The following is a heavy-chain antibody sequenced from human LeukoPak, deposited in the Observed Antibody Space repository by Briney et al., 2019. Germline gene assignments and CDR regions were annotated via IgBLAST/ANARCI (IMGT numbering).Heavy chain of an antibody. J-gene: IGHJ6*02. Sequence: ASVKVSFKASVYTFTGCDMHWVRQAPGQGLEWKGWISPDSGGTNCAQKFKGSVTVTRDTSISTAYMELSRLRSDDTAVYYCARGRPMYYDFWSGYDYYYYGMDVWGQGTTVTVSS. CDR3: ARGRPMYYDFWSGYDYYYYGMDV. V-gene: IGHV1-2*02. CDR1: VYTFTGCD. CDR2: ISPDSGGT. D-gene: IGHD3-3*01.